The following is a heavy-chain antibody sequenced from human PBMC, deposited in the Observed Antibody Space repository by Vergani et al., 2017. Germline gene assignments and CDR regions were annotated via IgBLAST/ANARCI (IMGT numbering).Heavy chain of an antibody. V-gene: IGHV4-30-4*08. Sequence: QVQLQESGPGLVKPSQTLSLTCTVSGGSISSGDYYWSWIRQPPGKGLEWSGYIYYSGSTYYNPSLKSRVTISVDTSKNQFSLKLSTVTAADTAVYYCARVKQDIVVVPAADNWFDPWGQGTLVTVSS. CDR1: GGSISSGDYY. J-gene: IGHJ5*02. CDR3: ARVKQDIVVVPAADNWFDP. CDR2: IYYSGST. D-gene: IGHD2-2*01.